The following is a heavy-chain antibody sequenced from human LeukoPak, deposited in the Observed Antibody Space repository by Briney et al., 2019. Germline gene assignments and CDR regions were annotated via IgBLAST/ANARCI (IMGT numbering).Heavy chain of an antibody. V-gene: IGHV3-7*01. CDR3: VRDSDYQRNSGGRYAHYDALDI. CDR2: IKADGSVK. CDR1: GFTFSTSW. Sequence: PGGSLRLSCAASGFTFSTSWMSWVRQAPGKGSEWVANIKADGSVKHYVDSMEGRFSISRDNARSSLYLQMNSLRAEDTAVYYCVRDSDYQRNSGGRYAHYDALDIWGHGTMVTVSS. J-gene: IGHJ3*02. D-gene: IGHD2-21*01.